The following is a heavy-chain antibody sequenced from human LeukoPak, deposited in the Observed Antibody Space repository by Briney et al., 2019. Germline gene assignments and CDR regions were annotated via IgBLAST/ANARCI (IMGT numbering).Heavy chain of an antibody. D-gene: IGHD2-2*01. V-gene: IGHV4-4*07. CDR2: IYTSGST. Sequence: PSETLSLTCTVSGGSISSYYWSWIRQPAGKGLEWIGRIYTSGSTNYNPSLKSRVTMSVDTSKNQFSLKLSSVTAADTAVYYCARDVPSRSYCSSTSCSPRDYFDYWGQGTLVTVSS. J-gene: IGHJ4*02. CDR1: GGSISSYY. CDR3: ARDVPSRSYCSSTSCSPRDYFDY.